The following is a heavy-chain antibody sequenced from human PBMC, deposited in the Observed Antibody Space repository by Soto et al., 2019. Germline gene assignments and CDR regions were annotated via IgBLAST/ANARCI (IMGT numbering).Heavy chain of an antibody. CDR2: IYYSGST. J-gene: IGHJ3*02. Sequence: SETLSLTCTVSGGSISSYYWSWIRQPPGKGLEWIGYIYYSGSTNYNPSLKSRVTISVDTSKNQFSLKLSSVTAAYTAVYYCARDPAVADAFDIWGQGTMVTVSS. D-gene: IGHD2-15*01. CDR1: GGSISSYY. CDR3: ARDPAVADAFDI. V-gene: IGHV4-59*01.